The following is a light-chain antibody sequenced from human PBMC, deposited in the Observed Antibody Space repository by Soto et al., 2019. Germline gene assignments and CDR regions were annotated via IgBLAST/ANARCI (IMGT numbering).Light chain of an antibody. J-gene: IGKJ2*01. CDR3: QQLNSYHLYT. CDR1: QGISSY. V-gene: IGKV1-9*01. Sequence: DIQLTQSPSFLSASVGDRVTITCRASQGISSYLACYQQKPGKAPKLLIYAASTLQSGVPSRFSGSGSGTEFTLTISSLQPEDFATYYCQQLNSYHLYTFGQGTKLEIK. CDR2: AAS.